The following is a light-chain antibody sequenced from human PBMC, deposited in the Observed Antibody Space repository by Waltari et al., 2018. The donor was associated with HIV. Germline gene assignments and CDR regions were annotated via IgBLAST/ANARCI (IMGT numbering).Light chain of an antibody. J-gene: IGKJ1*01. CDR1: QSVSRN. V-gene: IGKV3D-15*01. CDR2: STS. CDR3: QQYNNWPPT. Sequence: EIVMTQSPATLSVSPGERATISCRASQSVSRNLAWYQHKPGQTPRLLIHSTSTRATGIPARFSGSGSGTEFTLTFSILQSEDFAVYYCQQYNNWPPTFGQGTKVEFK.